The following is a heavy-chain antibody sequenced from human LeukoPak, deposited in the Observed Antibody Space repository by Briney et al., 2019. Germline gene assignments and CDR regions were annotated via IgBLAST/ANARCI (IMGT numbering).Heavy chain of an antibody. CDR1: GGSISSSSYY. J-gene: IGHJ4*02. CDR3: ARYSSSWFSFDY. V-gene: IGHV4-39*01. Sequence: SETLSLTCTVSGGSISSSSYYWGWIRQPPGKGLEWIGSIYYSGSTYYNPSLKSRVTISVDTSKNQFSLKLSSVTAADTAVYYCARYSSSWFSFDYWGQGTLVTVSS. CDR2: IYYSGST. D-gene: IGHD6-13*01.